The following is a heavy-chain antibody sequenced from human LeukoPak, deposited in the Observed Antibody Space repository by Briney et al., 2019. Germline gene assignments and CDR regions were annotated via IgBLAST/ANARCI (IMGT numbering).Heavy chain of an antibody. CDR3: AKGPRAGLRYWYFDL. Sequence: TGGSLRLSCAASGLTFNTYAMSWVRQAPGKGLQWVSTVSGGGAGTFYGDSVKGRFTISRDNSNNTLFLQMNSLSADDTAVHFCAKGPRAGLRYWYFDLWGRGSLVTVSS. V-gene: IGHV3-23*01. CDR1: GLTFNTYA. CDR2: VSGGGAGT. J-gene: IGHJ2*01. D-gene: IGHD2-21*02.